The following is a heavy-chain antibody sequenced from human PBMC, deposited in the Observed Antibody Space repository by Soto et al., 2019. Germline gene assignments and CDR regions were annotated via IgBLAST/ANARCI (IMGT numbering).Heavy chain of an antibody. CDR1: GYTFTVYY. CDR2: INPNSGGT. J-gene: IGHJ4*02. Sequence: ASVKVSCKASGYTFTVYYMHWVRQAPGQGLEWMGWINPNSGGTNYAQKFQGWVTMTRDTSISTAYMELSRLRSDDTAVYYCARDCGYGDYYFDYWGQGTLVTVSS. V-gene: IGHV1-2*04. CDR3: ARDCGYGDYYFDY. D-gene: IGHD4-17*01.